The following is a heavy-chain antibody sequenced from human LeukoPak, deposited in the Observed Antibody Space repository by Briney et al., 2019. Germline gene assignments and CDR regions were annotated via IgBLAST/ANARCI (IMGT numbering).Heavy chain of an antibody. V-gene: IGHV3-15*01. CDR1: GFTYSNAW. Sequence: GGSLRLSCAVSGFTYSNAWMSWVRQAPGKGLEWVGRIKSKTDGGTTDYAAPVKGRFTISRDDSKGTLYLQMNSLKSEDTAVYYCTTAASYGDYLRNRPPSIYWGQGTLVTVSS. CDR3: TTAASYGDYLRNRPPSIY. CDR2: IKSKTDGGTT. D-gene: IGHD4-17*01. J-gene: IGHJ4*02.